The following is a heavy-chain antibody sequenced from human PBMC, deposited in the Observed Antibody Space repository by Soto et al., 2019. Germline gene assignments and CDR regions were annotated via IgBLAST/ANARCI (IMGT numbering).Heavy chain of an antibody. V-gene: IGHV3-33*01. Sequence: QVQLVESGGGVVQPGRSLRLSCAASGFTFSSYGMHWVRQAPGKGLEWVAVIWYDGSNKYYADSVKGRFTISRDNSKNTLYLQMNSLRAEDTAVYYCARDRGLLTNDYYYYMDVWGKGTTVTVSS. J-gene: IGHJ6*03. D-gene: IGHD3-10*01. CDR3: ARDRGLLTNDYYYYMDV. CDR2: IWYDGSNK. CDR1: GFTFSSYG.